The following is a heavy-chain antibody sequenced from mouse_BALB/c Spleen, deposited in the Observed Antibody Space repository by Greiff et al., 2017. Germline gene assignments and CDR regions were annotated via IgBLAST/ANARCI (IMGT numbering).Heavy chain of an antibody. CDR3: ARDGYGYDDN. D-gene: IGHD2-2*01. V-gene: IGHV5-4*02. CDR1: GFTFSDYY. J-gene: IGHJ2*01. CDR2: ISDGGSYT. Sequence: EVKLVESGGGLVKPGGSLKLSCAASGFTFSDYYMYWVRQTPEKRLEWVATISDGGSYTYYPDSVKGRFTISRDNAKNNLYLQMSSLKSEDTAMYYCARDGYGYDDNGGQGTTLTVSS.